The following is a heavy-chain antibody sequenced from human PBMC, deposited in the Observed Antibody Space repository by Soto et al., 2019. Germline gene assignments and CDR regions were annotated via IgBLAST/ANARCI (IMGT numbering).Heavy chain of an antibody. CDR3: AKKVNSGPGSQYFDY. Sequence: GGSLRLSCVASGFTFSSYSMSWVRQAPGKGLEWVSGFRSSGDDGTTYYADSVKGRFTISRDNSKNTLFLQMNSLRAEDTAIYYCAKKVNSGPGSQYFDYWGQRTLVTVSS. V-gene: IGHV3-23*01. CDR1: GFTFSSYS. CDR2: FRSSGDDGTT. D-gene: IGHD3-10*01. J-gene: IGHJ4*02.